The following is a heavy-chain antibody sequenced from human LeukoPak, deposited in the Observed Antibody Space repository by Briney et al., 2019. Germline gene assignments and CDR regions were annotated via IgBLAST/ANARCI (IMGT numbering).Heavy chain of an antibody. CDR1: GYTFTGYY. J-gene: IGHJ1*01. CDR3: ARDQGSSSLEH. V-gene: IGHV1-2*02. Sequence: ASVKVSCKTSGYTFTGYYMHWVRQAPGQGLEWMGWINPNSGGTNYAQKFQGRVTMTRDTSISTAYMELSRLRSDDTAVYYCARDQGSSSLEHWDQGTLVTVSS. CDR2: INPNSGGT. D-gene: IGHD6-13*01.